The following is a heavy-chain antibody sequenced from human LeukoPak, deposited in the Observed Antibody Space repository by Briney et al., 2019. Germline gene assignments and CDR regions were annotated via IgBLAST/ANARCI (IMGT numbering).Heavy chain of an antibody. CDR3: ARSGQLVDY. D-gene: IGHD6-6*01. V-gene: IGHV4-59*01. CDR1: GGSISSNH. J-gene: IGHJ4*02. Sequence: SETLSLTCTVSGGSISSNHWSWIRQPPGKGLECIGYIYYSGSTNYNPSLKSRITISVDTSKNQFSLKLSSVTAADTAVYYCARSGQLVDYWGQGTLVTVSS. CDR2: IYYSGST.